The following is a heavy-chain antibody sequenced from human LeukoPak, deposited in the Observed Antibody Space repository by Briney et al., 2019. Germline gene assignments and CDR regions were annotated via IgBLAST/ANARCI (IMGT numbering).Heavy chain of an antibody. CDR3: AKDPDYGDYGYYYMDV. CDR1: GFTFSSYG. Sequence: PGGSLRLSCAASGFTFSSYGMHWVRQAPGKGLEWVAFIRYDGSNKYYADSVKGRFTISRDNSKNTLYLQMNSLRAEDTAVYYCAKDPDYGDYGYYYMDVWGKGTTVTASS. D-gene: IGHD4-17*01. V-gene: IGHV3-30*02. CDR2: IRYDGSNK. J-gene: IGHJ6*03.